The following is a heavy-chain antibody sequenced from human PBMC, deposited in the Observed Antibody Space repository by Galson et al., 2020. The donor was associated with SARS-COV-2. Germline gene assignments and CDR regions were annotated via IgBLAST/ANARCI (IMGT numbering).Heavy chain of an antibody. CDR2: IYHSGST. V-gene: IGHV4-4*02. CDR1: GGSISSSNW. CDR3: ARCLYDFGYGMDV. D-gene: IGHD3-3*01. Sequence: SETLSLTCAVSGGSISSSNWWSWVRQPPGKGLEWIGEIYHSGSTNYNPSLKSRVTISVDKSKNQFSLKLSSVTAADTAVYYWARCLYDFGYGMDVWGQGTTVTVSS. J-gene: IGHJ6*02.